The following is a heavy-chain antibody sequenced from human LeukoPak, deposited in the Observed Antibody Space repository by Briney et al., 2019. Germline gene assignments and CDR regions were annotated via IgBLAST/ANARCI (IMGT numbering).Heavy chain of an antibody. D-gene: IGHD3-10*01. J-gene: IGHJ3*02. V-gene: IGHV3-23*01. CDR2: ISDSGGRI. CDR3: AKVLIWTYGSGNYYKGAFDI. Sequence: GGSLRLSCAASGFTFSAYWMTWVRQAPGKGLEWVSLISDSGGRIYYADSVKGRFTISRDNSKNTLYLQMNSLRAEDTAVYYCAKVLIWTYGSGNYYKGAFDIWGQGTMVTVFS. CDR1: GFTFSAYW.